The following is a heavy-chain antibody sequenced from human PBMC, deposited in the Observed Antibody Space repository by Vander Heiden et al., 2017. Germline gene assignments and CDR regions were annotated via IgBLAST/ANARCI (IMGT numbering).Heavy chain of an antibody. D-gene: IGHD2-2*01. CDR1: GGSFSGYY. J-gene: IGHJ5*02. CDR3: ARATGNCSSTSCSQYNWFDP. V-gene: IGHV4-34*01. CDR2: INHSGST. Sequence: QVQLQQWGAGLLKPSETLSLTCDVYGGSFSGYYGSWIRQPPGKGLEWIGEINHSGSTNYNPSLKSRVTISVDTSKNQFSLKLSSVTAADTAVYYCARATGNCSSTSCSQYNWFDPWGQGTLVTVSS.